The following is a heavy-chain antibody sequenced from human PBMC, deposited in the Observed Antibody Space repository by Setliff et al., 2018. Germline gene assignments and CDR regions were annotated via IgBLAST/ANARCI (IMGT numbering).Heavy chain of an antibody. V-gene: IGHV4-34*01. CDR3: ASTIAAAGTAADY. CDR2: INHSGST. CDR1: GASFSDTY. D-gene: IGHD6-13*01. J-gene: IGHJ4*02. Sequence: SETLSLTCAVYGASFSDTYWSWIRQPPGKGLEWIGEINHSGSTNDNPSLKSRVTMSVDTSKNQFSLKLSSVTAADTAVYYCASTIAAAGTAADYWGQGTLVTVSS.